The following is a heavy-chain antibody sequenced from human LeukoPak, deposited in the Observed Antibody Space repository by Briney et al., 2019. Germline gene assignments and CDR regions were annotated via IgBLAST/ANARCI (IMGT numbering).Heavy chain of an antibody. V-gene: IGHV3-23*01. Sequence: GGSLRLSCAASGFTFSSYAMSWVRQAPGKGLEWVSAISGSGGSTYHADSVKGRFTISRDNSKNTLYLQMNSLRAEDTAVYYCAKGRSAYDSGGSDYWGQGTLVTVSS. D-gene: IGHD3-22*01. CDR2: ISGSGGST. J-gene: IGHJ4*02. CDR1: GFTFSSYA. CDR3: AKGRSAYDSGGSDY.